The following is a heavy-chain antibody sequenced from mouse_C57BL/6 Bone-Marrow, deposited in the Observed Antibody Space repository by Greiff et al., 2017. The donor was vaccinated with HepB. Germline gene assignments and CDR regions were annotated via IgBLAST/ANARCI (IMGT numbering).Heavy chain of an antibody. V-gene: IGHV1-80*01. Sequence: VQLQQSGAELVKPGASVKISCKASGYAFSSYWMNWVKQRPGKGLEWIGQIYPGDGDTNYNGTFKGKATLTADKSASTAYMQLSRLTSEDSAVYFCARENYDYDVFAYWGQGTLVTVSA. J-gene: IGHJ3*01. D-gene: IGHD2-4*01. CDR3: ARENYDYDVFAY. CDR2: IYPGDGDT. CDR1: GYAFSSYW.